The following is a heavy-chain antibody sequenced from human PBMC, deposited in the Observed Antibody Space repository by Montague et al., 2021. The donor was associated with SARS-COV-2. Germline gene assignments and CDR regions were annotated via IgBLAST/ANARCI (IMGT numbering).Heavy chain of an antibody. CDR3: TRDYRSIVGDGLDI. V-gene: IGHV3-48*03. D-gene: IGHD3-16*02. J-gene: IGHJ3*02. CDR1: GFTFSNYD. CDR2: ISTSAYTT. Sequence: SLRLSCAASGFTFSNYDMNWVRQAPGKGPEWISCISTSAYTTSYAGSVKGRFTISRDNGKNSLYLQMNSLRAEDTAVYYCTRDYRSIVGDGLDIWGQGTKVTVTS.